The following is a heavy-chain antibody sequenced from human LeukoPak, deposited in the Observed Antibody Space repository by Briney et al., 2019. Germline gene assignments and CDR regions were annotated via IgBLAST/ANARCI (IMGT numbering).Heavy chain of an antibody. CDR1: GFTFSNYE. CDR2: ISSSGNTI. Sequence: GGSLRLSCAASGFTFSNYEINWVRQAPGKGLEWISYISSSGNTIYYADSVKGRFSISRDNANNSLFLQMSSLRAEDTAVYYCAREVRGNNYVRFDYWGQGTLVTVSS. J-gene: IGHJ4*02. D-gene: IGHD3-10*02. CDR3: AREVRGNNYVRFDY. V-gene: IGHV3-48*03.